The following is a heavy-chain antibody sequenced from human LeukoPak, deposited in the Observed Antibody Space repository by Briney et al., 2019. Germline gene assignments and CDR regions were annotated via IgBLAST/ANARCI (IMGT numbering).Heavy chain of an antibody. CDR1: GGSISSSSYY. CDR3: ARLLADCGGDCYYFDY. CDR2: IYYSGST. J-gene: IGHJ4*02. D-gene: IGHD2-21*02. Sequence: SETLSLTCTVSGGSISSSSYYWGWIRQPPGKGLXXXGSIYYSGSTYYNPSLKSRVTISVDTSKNQYSLKLSSVTAADTAVYYCARLLADCGGDCYYFDYWGQGTLVTVSS. V-gene: IGHV4-39*01.